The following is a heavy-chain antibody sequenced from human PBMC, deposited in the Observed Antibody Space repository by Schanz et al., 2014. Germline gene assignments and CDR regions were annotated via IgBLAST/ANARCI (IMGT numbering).Heavy chain of an antibody. CDR1: GFTFSDAW. CDR3: AKTLFPGGTQTFGN. J-gene: IGHJ4*02. D-gene: IGHD2-8*02. CDR2: IKSDGSST. V-gene: IGHV3-74*02. Sequence: EVQLVESGGGLVKPGGFLRLSCAASGFTFSDAWMHWVRQVPGKGLVWVSRIKSDGSSTSYADSVKGRFTISRDNSKNTLYLQMNSLRVEDTAVYYCAKTLFPGGTQTFGNWGRGTLVTVSS.